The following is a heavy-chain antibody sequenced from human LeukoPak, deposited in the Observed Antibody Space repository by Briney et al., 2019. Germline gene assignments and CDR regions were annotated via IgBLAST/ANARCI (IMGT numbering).Heavy chain of an antibody. V-gene: IGHV1-8*01. J-gene: IGHJ4*02. D-gene: IGHD6-19*01. CDR1: GYTFTSYD. CDR3: ARAYHYGYSSGWYAVDY. Sequence: ASVKVSCKASGYTFTSYDINWVRQATGQGLEWMGWMNPNSGNTGYAQKFQGRVTMTRNISISTAYMELSSLRSEDTAVYYCARAYHYGYSSGWYAVDYWGQGTLVTVSS. CDR2: MNPNSGNT.